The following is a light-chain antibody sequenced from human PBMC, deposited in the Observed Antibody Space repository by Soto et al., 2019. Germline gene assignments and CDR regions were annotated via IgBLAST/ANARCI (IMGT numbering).Light chain of an antibody. J-gene: IGKJ5*01. CDR1: QSISNF. CDR2: AAS. Sequence: DIQMTQSPSSLSASLGDRVTITCRASQSISNFLNWFQHKPGKAPKVLISAASTLQSGVPSRSSGSVSGTDFTLTISSLQPEDSASYYCQQYYNSVLTFGGGTRLEIK. V-gene: IGKV1-39*01. CDR3: QQYYNSVLT.